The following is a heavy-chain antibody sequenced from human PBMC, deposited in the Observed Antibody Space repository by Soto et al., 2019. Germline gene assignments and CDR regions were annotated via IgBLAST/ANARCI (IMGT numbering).Heavy chain of an antibody. CDR3: ARVAATVAGEYYYGMDV. CDR1: GYSVSSNSAA. D-gene: IGHD6-19*01. Sequence: PXQTLSLTCAISGYSVSSNSAAWNLIRQSPSRGLEWLGRTYYRSKWYNDYAVSVKSRITINPDTSKNQFSLQLNSVTPEDTAVYYCARVAATVAGEYYYGMDVWGQGTTVTVSS. CDR2: TYYRSKWYN. J-gene: IGHJ6*02. V-gene: IGHV6-1*01.